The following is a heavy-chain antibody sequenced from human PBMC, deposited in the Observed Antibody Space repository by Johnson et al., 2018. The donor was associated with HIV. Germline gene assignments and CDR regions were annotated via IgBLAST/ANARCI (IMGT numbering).Heavy chain of an antibody. CDR1: GFTFSNYG. CDR2: IWYDGSNK. D-gene: IGHD3-22*01. Sequence: QVQLMESGGGVVQPGRSLRLSCAASGFTFSNYGMHWVRQAPGKGLEWVAVIWYDGSNKYYADSVKGRFTISRDNSKNTLYLQMNSLRAEDTALYYCARERTIYYDSTGYYYPDAFDIWGPGTMVTVSS. J-gene: IGHJ3*02. V-gene: IGHV3-30*19. CDR3: ARERTIYYDSTGYYYPDAFDI.